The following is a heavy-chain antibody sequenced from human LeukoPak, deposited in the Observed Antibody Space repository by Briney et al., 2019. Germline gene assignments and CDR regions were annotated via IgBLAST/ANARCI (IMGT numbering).Heavy chain of an antibody. D-gene: IGHD1-1*01. CDR2: VYSSGST. V-gene: IGHV4-61*08. J-gene: IGHJ4*02. Sequence: NPSETLSLTCTVSGGSVSSSGYSWNWIRQPPGRGLEWIGYVYSSGSTNYNPSLKSRVTISVDTSKNQLSLKLSSVTAADTAVYYCARGPTRYHFDYWGQGTLVTVSS. CDR3: ARGPTRYHFDY. CDR1: GGSVSSSGYS.